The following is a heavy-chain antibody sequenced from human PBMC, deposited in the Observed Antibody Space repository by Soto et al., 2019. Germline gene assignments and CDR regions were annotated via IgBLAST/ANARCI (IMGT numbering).Heavy chain of an antibody. CDR2: ISGKNGNT. D-gene: IGHD2-15*01. J-gene: IGHJ6*02. CDR3: ARMSSAIVVVPDYGMDV. CDR1: GYTFISHG. Sequence: QVQLVQSGVEVKKPGASVKVSCKASGYTFISHGISWVRQAPGQGLEWMGWISGKNGNTNYAQKLHGRVTLTTDTSTSTAEMELRSLRSDETAVYYCARMSSAIVVVPDYGMDVWGQGTTVTVSS. V-gene: IGHV1-18*04.